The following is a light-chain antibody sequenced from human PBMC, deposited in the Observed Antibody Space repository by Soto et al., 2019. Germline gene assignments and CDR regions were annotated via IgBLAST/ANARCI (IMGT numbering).Light chain of an antibody. Sequence: SYELTQPPSGSVAPGKTARITCGGNNIGSKSVHWYQQKPGQAPVLVIYYDSDRPSGIPERFSGSNSGNTATLTSSRVEAGDEADYDCQVWDRSRDRHVVFGGGTKLTVL. CDR2: YDS. CDR3: QVWDRSRDRHVV. CDR1: NIGSKS. J-gene: IGLJ2*01. V-gene: IGLV3-21*04.